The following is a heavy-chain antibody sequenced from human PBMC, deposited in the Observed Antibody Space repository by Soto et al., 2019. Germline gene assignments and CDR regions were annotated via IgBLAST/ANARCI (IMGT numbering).Heavy chain of an antibody. Sequence: QVQLVQSGAEVKKPGASVKVSCKASGYTFTGYYMHWVRQAPGQGLEWMGWINPNSGGTNYAQKFQGWVTMTRDTSISTAYMELSRLRSDDTAVYYCAKAAGSGGSPRDGMDVWGQGTTVTVSS. V-gene: IGHV1-2*04. D-gene: IGHD2-15*01. CDR2: INPNSGGT. CDR1: GYTFTGYY. CDR3: AKAAGSGGSPRDGMDV. J-gene: IGHJ6*02.